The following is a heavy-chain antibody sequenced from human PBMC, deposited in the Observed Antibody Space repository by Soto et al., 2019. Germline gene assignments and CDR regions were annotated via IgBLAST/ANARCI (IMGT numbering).Heavy chain of an antibody. CDR3: ARDKIRGYYYYYYGMDV. Sequence: SVKVSCKASGGTFSSYAISWVRQAPGQGLEWMGGIIPIFGTANYAQKFQGRVTITADKSTSTAYMELSSLRSEDTAVYYCARDKIRGYYYYYYGMDVWGQGTTVTVSS. J-gene: IGHJ6*02. CDR1: GGTFSSYA. CDR2: IIPIFGTA. D-gene: IGHD3-10*01. V-gene: IGHV1-69*06.